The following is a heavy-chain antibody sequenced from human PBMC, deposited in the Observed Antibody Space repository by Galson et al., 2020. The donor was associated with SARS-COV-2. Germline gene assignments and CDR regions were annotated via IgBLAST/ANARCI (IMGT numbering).Heavy chain of an antibody. J-gene: IGHJ4*02. V-gene: IGHV3-23*01. CDR1: GFTFSSYA. Sequence: TGGSLRLSCAASGFTFSSYAMSWVRQAPGNGLEWVSVIIGSGGSTYYADSVKGRFTISRDNSKNTLYLQMNSLRAEDTAVYYCASPRDYYDSSGYDYWGQGTLVTVSS. CDR3: ASPRDYYDSSGYDY. CDR2: IIGSGGST. D-gene: IGHD3-22*01.